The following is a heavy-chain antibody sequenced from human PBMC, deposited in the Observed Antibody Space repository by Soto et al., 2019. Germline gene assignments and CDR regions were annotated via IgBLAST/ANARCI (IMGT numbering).Heavy chain of an antibody. D-gene: IGHD3-22*01. CDR3: PTSPYDSSGYYLYGFDY. CDR2: FDPEDGET. Sequence: ASVKVSCKVSRYTLTELSMHWVRQAPGKGLEWMGGFDPEDGETIYAQKFQGRVTMTEDTSTDTAYMELSSLRSEDTAVYYCPTSPYDSSGYYLYGFDYWGQGTLVTVSS. CDR1: RYTLTELS. V-gene: IGHV1-24*01. J-gene: IGHJ4*02.